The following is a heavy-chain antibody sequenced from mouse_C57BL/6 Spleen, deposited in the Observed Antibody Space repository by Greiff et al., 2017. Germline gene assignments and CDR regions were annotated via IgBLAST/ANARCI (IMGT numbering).Heavy chain of an antibody. J-gene: IGHJ1*03. CDR2: IDPSDSYT. Sequence: VQLQQPGAELVRPGTSVKLSCKASGYTFTSYWMHWVKQRPGQGLEWIGVIDPSDSYTNYNQKFKGKATLTVDTSSSTAYMQLSSLTSEDSAVYYCARGWGTGTTGTVSS. CDR1: GYTFTSYW. CDR3: ARG. V-gene: IGHV1-59*01.